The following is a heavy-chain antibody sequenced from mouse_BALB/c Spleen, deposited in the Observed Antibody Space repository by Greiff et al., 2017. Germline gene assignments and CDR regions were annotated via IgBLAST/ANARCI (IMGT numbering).Heavy chain of an antibody. D-gene: IGHD2-1*01. CDR2: ISSGSITI. CDR3: AFYGNSYAMDY. V-gene: IGHV5-17*02. Sequence: EVNVVESGGGLVQPGGSRKLSCAASGFTFSSFGMHWVRQAPEKGLEWVAYISSGSITIYYADTVKGQFTISRDNPKNTLFLQMTSLRSEDTAMYYCAFYGNSYAMDYWGQGTPVTVSS. J-gene: IGHJ4*01. CDR1: GFTFSSFG.